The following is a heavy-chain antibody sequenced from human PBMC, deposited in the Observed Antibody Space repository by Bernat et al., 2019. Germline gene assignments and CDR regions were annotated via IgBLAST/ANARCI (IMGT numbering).Heavy chain of an antibody. CDR3: ARPAYYYDSSGYYYYYGMDV. J-gene: IGHJ6*02. CDR2: IDPSDSYT. D-gene: IGHD3-22*01. Sequence: EVQLVQSGAEVKKPGESLRISCKGSGYGFTSYWISWVRQMPGKGLEWMGRIDPSDSYTNYSPSFQGHVTISADKSISTAYLQWCSLKASDTAMYYCARPAYYYDSSGYYYYYGMDVWGQGTTVTVSS. V-gene: IGHV5-10-1*03. CDR1: GYGFTSYW.